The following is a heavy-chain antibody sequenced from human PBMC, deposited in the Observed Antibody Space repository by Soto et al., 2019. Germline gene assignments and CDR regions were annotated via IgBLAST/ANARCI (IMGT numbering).Heavy chain of an antibody. V-gene: IGHV3-30*18. CDR2: ISYDGSNK. J-gene: IGHJ5*02. Sequence: LRLSCAASGFTFSSYGMHWVRQAPGKGLEWVAVISYDGSNKYYADSVKGRFTISRDNSKNTLYLQMNSLRAEDTAVYYCAKDYDFWSGYYTTWFDPWGQGTLVTVSS. CDR3: AKDYDFWSGYYTTWFDP. D-gene: IGHD3-3*01. CDR1: GFTFSSYG.